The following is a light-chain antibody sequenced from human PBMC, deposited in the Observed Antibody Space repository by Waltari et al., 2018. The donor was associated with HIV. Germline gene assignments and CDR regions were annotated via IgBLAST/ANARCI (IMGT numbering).Light chain of an antibody. CDR3: SSYGGSSNWL. J-gene: IGLJ2*01. V-gene: IGLV2-23*01. Sequence: QSALTQPASVSGSPGQSITIPCTGTNSDVGNYNLVSWYQHHPGKAPKLILYEGIKRPSGVSNRISGSKSANTASLTISGLQAEDEADYYCSSYGGSSNWLFGGGTKLTVL. CDR2: EGI. CDR1: NSDVGNYNL.